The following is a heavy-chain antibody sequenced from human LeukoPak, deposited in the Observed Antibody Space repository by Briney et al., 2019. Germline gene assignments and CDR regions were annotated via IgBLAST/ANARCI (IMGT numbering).Heavy chain of an antibody. D-gene: IGHD4-23*01. J-gene: IGHJ4*02. CDR2: ISYDGSNK. CDR1: GFTFSSYA. Sequence: GGSLRLSCAASGFTFSSYAMHWVRQAPGKGLEWVAVISYDGSNKYYADSVKGRFTISRDNSKNALYLQMNSLRAEDTAVYYCARLGDYGGPNWGQGTLVTVSS. V-gene: IGHV3-30-3*01. CDR3: ARLGDYGGPN.